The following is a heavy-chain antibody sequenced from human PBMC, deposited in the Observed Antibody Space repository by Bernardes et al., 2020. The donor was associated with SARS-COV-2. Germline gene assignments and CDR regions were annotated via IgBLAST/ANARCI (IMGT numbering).Heavy chain of an antibody. J-gene: IGHJ4*02. V-gene: IGHV2-26*01. CDR1: GFSLSNARMG. CDR2: TFSTDEK. CDR3: TRSRLICTSTRCYPGGIDY. Sequence: SGPTLVKPTETLTLTCTVSGFSLSNARMGVNWIRQPPGKPLEWLAHTFSTDEKSYITSLKSRLTISKDTSESQVVLTMTKMDPVDTATYYCTRSRLICTSTRCYPGGIDYWSQGTLVTVSS. D-gene: IGHD2-2*01.